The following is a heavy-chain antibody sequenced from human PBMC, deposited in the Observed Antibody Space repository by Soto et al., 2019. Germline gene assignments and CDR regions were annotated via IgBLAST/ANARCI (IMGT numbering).Heavy chain of an antibody. J-gene: IGHJ6*02. Sequence: EVQLVESGGGLVQPGRSLRLSCAASGFTFDDYAMHWVRQAPGKGLEWVSGISWNSGSIGYGDSVKGRFTISRDNAKNSLYLQMNSLRDEDTALYYWAKSPVRYNYGMDVWGQGTTVTVSS. D-gene: IGHD3-16*02. CDR1: GFTFDDYA. CDR2: ISWNSGSI. V-gene: IGHV3-9*01. CDR3: AKSPVRYNYGMDV.